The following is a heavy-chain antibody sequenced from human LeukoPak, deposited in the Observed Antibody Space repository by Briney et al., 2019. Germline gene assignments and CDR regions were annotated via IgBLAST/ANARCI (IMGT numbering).Heavy chain of an antibody. CDR2: IRYDGSNK. D-gene: IGHD5-12*01. J-gene: IGHJ4*02. Sequence: PGGSLRLSCAASGFTFSSYGMHWVRQAPGKGLEWVAFIRYDGSNKYYADSVKGRFTISRDNSKNTLYLQMNSLRAEDTAVYYCASPILRIVATTESDYWGQGTLVTVSS. V-gene: IGHV3-30*02. CDR1: GFTFSSYG. CDR3: ASPILRIVATTESDY.